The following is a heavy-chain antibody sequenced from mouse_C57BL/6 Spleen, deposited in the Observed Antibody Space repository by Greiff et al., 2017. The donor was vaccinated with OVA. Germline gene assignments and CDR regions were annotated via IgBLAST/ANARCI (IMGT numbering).Heavy chain of an antibody. J-gene: IGHJ2*01. V-gene: IGHV14-4*01. CDR3: TIDSSGYVNYFDY. Sequence: VQLQQSGAELVRPGASVKLSCTASGFTIKDDYMHWVKQRPEQGLEWIGWIDPENGDTEYASKFQGKATITADTSSNTAYLQLSSLTSEDTAVYYCTIDSSGYVNYFDYWGQGTTLTVSS. CDR2: IDPENGDT. D-gene: IGHD3-2*02. CDR1: GFTIKDDY.